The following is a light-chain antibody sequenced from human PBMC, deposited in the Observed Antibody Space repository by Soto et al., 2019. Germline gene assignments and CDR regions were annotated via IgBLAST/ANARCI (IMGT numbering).Light chain of an antibody. J-gene: IGKJ1*01. CDR3: QQYNSYSRK. CDR1: RSISNW. V-gene: IGKV1-5*01. CDR2: DAS. Sequence: DIQMTQSPSTLSASVGDRVTITCRASRSISNWLAWYQQRPGIAPKLLIFDASILQSGVPSRFSGSGSGTEFTLSISSLQPDDLATYYCQQYNSYSRKFGQGTKVDIK.